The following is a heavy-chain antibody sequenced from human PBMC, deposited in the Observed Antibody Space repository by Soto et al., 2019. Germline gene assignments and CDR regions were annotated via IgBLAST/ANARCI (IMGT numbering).Heavy chain of an antibody. CDR3: ASWASAATTEGDHFGY. J-gene: IGHJ4*02. CDR2: IYYSGST. CDR1: GGSLSSGGYY. Sequence: SETLSLTCTVSGGSLSSGGYYWSWIRQNPGKGLEWIGYIYYSGSTYYNPSLKSRVTISVDTSKNPFSLKLSSVTAADTAVYYCASWASAATTEGDHFGYWGRGTLFTVSS. D-gene: IGHD2-21*02. V-gene: IGHV4-31*03.